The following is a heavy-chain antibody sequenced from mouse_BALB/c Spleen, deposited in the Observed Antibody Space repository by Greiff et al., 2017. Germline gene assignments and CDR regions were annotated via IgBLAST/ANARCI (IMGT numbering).Heavy chain of an antibody. D-gene: IGHD2-2*01. V-gene: IGHV6-3*01. CDR3: TGGYDIMDY. CDR2: IRLKSDNYAT. J-gene: IGHJ4*01. Sequence: EVKVEESGGGLVQPGGSMKLSCVASGFTFSSYWMSWVRQSPEKGLEWVAEIRLKSDNYATHYAESVKGKFTISRDDSKSRLYLQMNSLRAEDTGIYYCTGGYDIMDYWGQGTSVTVSS. CDR1: GFTFSSYW.